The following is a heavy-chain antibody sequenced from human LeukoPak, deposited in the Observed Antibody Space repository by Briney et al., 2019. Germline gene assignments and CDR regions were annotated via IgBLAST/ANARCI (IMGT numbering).Heavy chain of an antibody. D-gene: IGHD1-26*01. Sequence: ASVKVSCKGSGYNFDRYGVNWVRQAPGQGLEWMGWMNPNSGNTGYAQKFQGRVTMTRNTSISTAYMELSSLRSEDTAVYYCARGSGWEPGQGDFDYWGQGTLVTVSS. CDR1: GYNFDRYG. CDR3: ARGSGWEPGQGDFDY. J-gene: IGHJ4*02. CDR2: MNPNSGNT. V-gene: IGHV1-8*01.